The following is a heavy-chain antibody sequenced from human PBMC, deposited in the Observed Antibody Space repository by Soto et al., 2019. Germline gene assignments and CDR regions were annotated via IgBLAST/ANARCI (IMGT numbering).Heavy chain of an antibody. Sequence: EVQLVESGGGLIQPGGSLRLSCAASGLTVSSNYMNWVRQAPGKGLEWGSLIYTGGGTYSADSVKGRFTVSRDNVKNTVSLPMNLLRAEDTAVYYCARMGQWRVPGDSYYGMDVWGQGTSVTVSS. V-gene: IGHV3-53*01. CDR1: GLTVSSNY. CDR2: IYTGGGT. J-gene: IGHJ6*02. D-gene: IGHD6-19*01. CDR3: ARMGQWRVPGDSYYGMDV.